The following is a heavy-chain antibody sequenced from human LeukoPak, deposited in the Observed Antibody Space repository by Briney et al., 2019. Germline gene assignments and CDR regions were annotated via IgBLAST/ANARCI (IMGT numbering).Heavy chain of an antibody. CDR3: ARGSDSNFGARDGFDY. Sequence: GGSLRLSCSVSGFSFSDYAMNWVRQAPGKGLEWVAFIRGKAYGETTDYAASVKGRFSISRDEFDSIAYLQMNSLESEDTAVYYCARGSDSNFGARDGFDYWGQGTLVTVSS. D-gene: IGHD3-16*01. V-gene: IGHV3-49*04. J-gene: IGHJ4*02. CDR1: GFSFSDYA. CDR2: IRGKAYGETT.